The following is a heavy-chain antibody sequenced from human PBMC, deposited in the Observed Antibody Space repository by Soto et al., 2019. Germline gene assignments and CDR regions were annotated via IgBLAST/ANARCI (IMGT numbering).Heavy chain of an antibody. Sequence: QVQLVQSGAEVKKPGASVKVSCKSSGYTFTSYGISWVRQAPGQGLEWMGGMSACNGNTNYAQKLQGRVTMTTDTSTSTAYMELRSLRSDDTAVYYCARDKRIVGAGVRFRYYYYGMDVWGQGTTVTVSS. J-gene: IGHJ6*02. CDR1: GYTFTSYG. CDR2: MSACNGNT. CDR3: ARDKRIVGAGVRFRYYYYGMDV. D-gene: IGHD1-26*01. V-gene: IGHV1-18*01.